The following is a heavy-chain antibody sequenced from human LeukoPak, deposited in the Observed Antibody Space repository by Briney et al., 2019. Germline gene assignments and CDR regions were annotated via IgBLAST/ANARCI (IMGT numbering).Heavy chain of an antibody. J-gene: IGHJ4*02. CDR1: GGSISSYY. D-gene: IGHD1/OR15-1a*01. CDR2: THYSGST. Sequence: SETLSLTCTVSGGSISSYYWSWIRQPPGKGLECIGYTHYSGSTIYNPSLRSRVTISIDTSKKQFSLKLSSVTAADTALYYCARAGNDWNTGYYFDYWGQGTLVTVSS. V-gene: IGHV4-59*01. CDR3: ARAGNDWNTGYYFDY.